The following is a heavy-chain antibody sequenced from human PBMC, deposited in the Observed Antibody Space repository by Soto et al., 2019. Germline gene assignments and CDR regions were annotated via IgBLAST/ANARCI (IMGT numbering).Heavy chain of an antibody. D-gene: IGHD1-26*01. CDR2: ISGSGGST. Sequence: GGSLRLSCAASGFTFSSYAMSWVRQAPGKGLEWVSAISGSGGSTYYADSVKGRFTISRDNSKNTLYLQMNSMRAEDTAVDECSGRGELPSYYYDGMDVWGQGTTVTVSS. J-gene: IGHJ6*02. CDR1: GFTFSSYA. CDR3: SGRGELPSYYYDGMDV. V-gene: IGHV3-23*01.